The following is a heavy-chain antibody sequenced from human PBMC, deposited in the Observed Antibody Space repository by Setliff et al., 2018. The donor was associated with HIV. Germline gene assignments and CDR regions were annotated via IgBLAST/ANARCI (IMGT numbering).Heavy chain of an antibody. CDR1: GGTFSRYA. V-gene: IGHV1-69*13. Sequence: SVKVSCKASGGTFSRYAISWVRQAPGQGLEWMGGIIPIFGTANYAQKFQGRVTITADESTSTAYMELSSLRSEDTAVYYCARGLPDEVVAATTRFYYYYMDVWGKGTTVTVS. CDR2: IIPIFGTA. J-gene: IGHJ6*03. D-gene: IGHD2-15*01. CDR3: ARGLPDEVVAATTRFYYYYMDV.